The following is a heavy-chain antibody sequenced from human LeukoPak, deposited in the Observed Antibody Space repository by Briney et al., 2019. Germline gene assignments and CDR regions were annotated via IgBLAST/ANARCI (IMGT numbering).Heavy chain of an antibody. CDR1: GYTFTSYA. D-gene: IGHD5-24*01. J-gene: IGHJ4*02. Sequence: SVKVSCKASGYTFTSYAISWVRQAPGQGLEWMGGIIPIFGTANYAQKFQGRVTITTDESTSTAYMELSSLRSEDTAVYYCARGRDGYNYAHFDYWGQGTLVTVSS. V-gene: IGHV1-69*05. CDR3: ARGRDGYNYAHFDY. CDR2: IIPIFGTA.